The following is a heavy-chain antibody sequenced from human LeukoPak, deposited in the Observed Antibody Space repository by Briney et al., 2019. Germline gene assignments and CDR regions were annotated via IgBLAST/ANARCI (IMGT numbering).Heavy chain of an antibody. V-gene: IGHV3-48*03. J-gene: IGHJ5*02. CDR1: GFTFSSYE. CDR3: ARGRYYGSGSPIPNWFDP. CDR2: ISSSGSTI. Sequence: GGSLRLSCAASGFTFSSYEMNWVRQAPGKGLEWVSYISSSGSTIYYADSVKGRFTISRDNAKNSLYLQMNGLRAEDTAVYYCARGRYYGSGSPIPNWFDPWGQGTRVTVSS. D-gene: IGHD3-10*01.